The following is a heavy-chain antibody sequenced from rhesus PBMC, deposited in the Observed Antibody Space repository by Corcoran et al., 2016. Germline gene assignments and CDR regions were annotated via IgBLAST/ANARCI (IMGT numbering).Heavy chain of an antibody. Sequence: EVQLVQSGAEVKRPGESLKNSCTTSGYSFTSYWISWVAKMPGKGLGWMGAIDPSDSDTRYIPSFQGQVTISADKSISTTYLQWSSLKASDSATYYCAKGVRYYGLDSWGQGVVVTVSS. J-gene: IGHJ6*01. CDR2: IDPSDSDT. CDR1: GYSFTSYW. CDR3: AKGVRYYGLDS. V-gene: IGHV5-2*01.